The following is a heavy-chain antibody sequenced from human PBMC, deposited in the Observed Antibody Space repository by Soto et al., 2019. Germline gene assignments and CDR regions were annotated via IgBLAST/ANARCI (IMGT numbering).Heavy chain of an antibody. D-gene: IGHD2-2*01. Sequence: GESLKMSCKGSGYSFTSYWISWVRQMPGKGLEWMGRIDPSDSYTNYSPSFQGHVTISADKSISTAYLQWSSLKASDTAMYYCARRAVVPATVGYYYGMDVWGQGTTVTVSS. CDR1: GYSFTSYW. J-gene: IGHJ6*02. V-gene: IGHV5-10-1*01. CDR2: IDPSDSYT. CDR3: ARRAVVPATVGYYYGMDV.